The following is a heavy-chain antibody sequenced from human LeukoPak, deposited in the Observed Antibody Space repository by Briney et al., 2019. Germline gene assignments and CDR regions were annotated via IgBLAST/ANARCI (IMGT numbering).Heavy chain of an antibody. CDR1: GFTFSSYA. CDR3: AKDRFYSGSPRAFDM. J-gene: IGHJ3*02. CDR2: ISGSGVST. D-gene: IGHD1-26*01. Sequence: GSLRLSCAASGFTFSSYAMNWVRQAPGKGLEWVSGISGSGVSTYYADSVKGRFTFSRDNSKNTLYLQMNSLRAEDTALYYCAKDRFYSGSPRAFDMWGRGTMVTVSS. V-gene: IGHV3-23*01.